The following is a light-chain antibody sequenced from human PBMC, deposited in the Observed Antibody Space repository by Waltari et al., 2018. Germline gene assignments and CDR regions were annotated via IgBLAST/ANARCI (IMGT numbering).Light chain of an antibody. Sequence: DIVMTQAPDSLAVPLGERVTITCTSSQSVLYSSNNQNYLAWYQQNPGQPPKLLISWASTRESGVPDRFSGSGSGTDFTLTISSLQAEDVAVYYCQQYYSTPPTFGQGTKVEIK. CDR2: WAS. J-gene: IGKJ1*01. CDR3: QQYYSTPPT. V-gene: IGKV4-1*01. CDR1: QSVLYSSNNQNY.